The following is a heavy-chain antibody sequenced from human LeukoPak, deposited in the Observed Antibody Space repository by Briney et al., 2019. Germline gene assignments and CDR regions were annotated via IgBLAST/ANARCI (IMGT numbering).Heavy chain of an antibody. V-gene: IGHV3-74*01. Sequence: GGSLRLSCAASGFTFSSYWMHWVRQAPGKGLVWVSRNGSSTSYADSVKGRFTISRHNSKNTLYLQMNSLRAEDTAVYYCAKVFWGSSWSVGMDVWGQGTTVTVSS. J-gene: IGHJ6*02. CDR1: GFTFSSYW. CDR2: NGSST. D-gene: IGHD6-13*01. CDR3: AKVFWGSSWSVGMDV.